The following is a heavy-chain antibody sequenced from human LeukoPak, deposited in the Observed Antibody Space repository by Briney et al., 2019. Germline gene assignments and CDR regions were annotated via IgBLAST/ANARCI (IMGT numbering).Heavy chain of an antibody. CDR2: ISGSGGST. CDR1: GFTFSSYA. Sequence: GGSLRLSCTASGFTFSSYAMSWVRQAPGKGLEWVSAISGSGGSTYYADSVKGRFTISRDNSKNTLYLQMNSLRAEDTAVYYCAKDGDSSPTRYWGQGTLVTVSS. J-gene: IGHJ4*02. CDR3: AKDGDSSPTRY. D-gene: IGHD6-13*01. V-gene: IGHV3-23*01.